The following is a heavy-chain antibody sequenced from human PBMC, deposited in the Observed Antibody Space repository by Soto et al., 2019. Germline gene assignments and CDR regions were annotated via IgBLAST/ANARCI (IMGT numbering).Heavy chain of an antibody. Sequence: EVQLVESGGGLVEPGRSLRLSCAASGFTFDDYAMHWVRQAPGKGLEWVSSISWNSRSIGYADSVKGRFTISRDNAKNSLSLQMNSLTVEDTALYYCTNGVSYSTMDFWGQGTTVTVSS. V-gene: IGHV3-9*01. CDR2: ISWNSRSI. CDR3: TNGVSYSTMDF. D-gene: IGHD5-18*01. J-gene: IGHJ6*02. CDR1: GFTFDDYA.